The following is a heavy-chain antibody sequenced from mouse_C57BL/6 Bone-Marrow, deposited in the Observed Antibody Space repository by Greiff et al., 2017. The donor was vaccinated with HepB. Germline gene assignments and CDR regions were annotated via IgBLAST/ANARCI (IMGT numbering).Heavy chain of an antibody. CDR2: IYPGSSST. CDR1: GYTFTSYW. D-gene: IGHD4-1*01. J-gene: IGHJ2*01. Sequence: QVQLQQPGAELVKPGASVKMSCKASGYTFTSYWMTWVKQRPGQGLEWIGDIYPGSSSTNYNEKFKSKATLTVDTSSSTAYMQLSSLTSEDSAVYYCADSGDWDDLDYWGQGTTLTVAS. V-gene: IGHV1-55*01. CDR3: ADSGDWDDLDY.